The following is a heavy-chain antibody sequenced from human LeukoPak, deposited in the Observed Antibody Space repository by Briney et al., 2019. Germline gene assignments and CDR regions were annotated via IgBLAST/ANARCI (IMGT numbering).Heavy chain of an antibody. CDR2: IKQDGSEK. V-gene: IGHV3-7*01. Sequence: GGSLRLSCAASGFTFSSYRMSWVPQAPGKGLEWVANIKQDGSEKYYVDSVKGRFTISRDNAKNSLYLQMNSLRAEDTAVYYCARDYYPFSWGQGTMVTVSS. CDR3: ARDYYPFS. J-gene: IGHJ3*01. CDR1: GFTFSSYR. D-gene: IGHD3-10*01.